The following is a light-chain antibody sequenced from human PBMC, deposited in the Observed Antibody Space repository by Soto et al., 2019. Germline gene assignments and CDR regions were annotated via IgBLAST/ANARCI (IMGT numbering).Light chain of an antibody. CDR1: TSNIGAPYD. CDR3: AAWDDSLNGYVV. Sequence: QLVLTQPPSVSGAPGQRVSISCTGSTSNIGAPYDVHWYQHLPGTAPKLLIYGDNNRPSGVPDRFSGSKSGTSASLAITRLQAEDEADYYCAAWDDSLNGYVVFGGGTKVTVL. J-gene: IGLJ2*01. CDR2: GDN. V-gene: IGLV1-40*01.